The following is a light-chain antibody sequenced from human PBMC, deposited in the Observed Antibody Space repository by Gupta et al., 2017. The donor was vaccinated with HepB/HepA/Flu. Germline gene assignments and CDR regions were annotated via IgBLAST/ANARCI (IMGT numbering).Light chain of an antibody. CDR1: KLGDKY. Sequence: SYELTQPPSVSVSPGQTASITCSGDKLGDKYACWYQQKPGQSPVLVIYQDSKRPSGIPGRFSGSNSGNTATLTISGTQAMDEADYYCQAWDSRTNVVFGGGTKLTVL. V-gene: IGLV3-1*01. CDR3: QAWDSRTNVV. CDR2: QDS. J-gene: IGLJ2*01.